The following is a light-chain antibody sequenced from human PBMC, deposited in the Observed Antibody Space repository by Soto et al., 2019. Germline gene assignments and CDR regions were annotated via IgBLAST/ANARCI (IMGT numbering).Light chain of an antibody. CDR2: SAS. CDR1: RSINTY. CDR3: QQSYSVIT. J-gene: IGKJ5*01. Sequence: DIQMTQSPTSLSASVGDRVTITCRASRSINTYVNWYKQRPGKAPELLIYSASNLHTGVPSRFSGSGAGTDFTLTISSLQPEDFATYYCQQSYSVITFGQGTRLEIK. V-gene: IGKV1-39*01.